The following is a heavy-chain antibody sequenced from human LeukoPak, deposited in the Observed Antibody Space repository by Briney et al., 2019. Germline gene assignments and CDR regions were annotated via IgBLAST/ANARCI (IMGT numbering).Heavy chain of an antibody. J-gene: IGHJ4*02. CDR3: AEGYSYGYHPFDY. CDR2: IDPNSGGT. D-gene: IGHD5-18*01. V-gene: IGHV1-2*02. Sequence: ASVKVSCKASRFTFNDYYIHWVRQAPGQGLEWMGWIDPNSGGTHYAQNFQGRVTVTRDAPIYTVYMDLTSLRSDDTAVYYCAEGYSYGYHPFDYWGQGTLVTVSS. CDR1: RFTFNDYY.